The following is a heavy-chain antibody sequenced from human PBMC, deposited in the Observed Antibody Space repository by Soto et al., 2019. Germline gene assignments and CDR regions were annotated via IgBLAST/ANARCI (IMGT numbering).Heavy chain of an antibody. CDR2: IYYSGIT. CDR3: ARARDGYNAPFDY. Sequence: SETLSLTCTVSGGSISSGGYYWSWIRQHPGKGLEWIGYIYYSGITYYNPSLKSRVTISVDTSKNQFSLKLSSVTAADTAVYYCARARDGYNAPFDYWGQGTRVTVS. D-gene: IGHD5-12*01. CDR1: GGSISSGGYY. V-gene: IGHV4-31*03. J-gene: IGHJ4*02.